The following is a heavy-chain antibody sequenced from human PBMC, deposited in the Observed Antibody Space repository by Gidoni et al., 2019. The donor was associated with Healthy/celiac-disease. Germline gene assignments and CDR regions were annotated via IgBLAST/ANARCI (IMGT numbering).Heavy chain of an antibody. Sequence: EVQLVESGGGLVKPGGSLRLSCAASGFTFSSYSMNWVRQAPGKVLEWVSSISSSSSYIYYADSVKGRFTISRDNAKNLLYLQMNSLRAEDTAVYYCARDQVGAVAGTNYWGQGTLVTVSS. J-gene: IGHJ4*02. CDR1: GFTFSSYS. V-gene: IGHV3-21*01. D-gene: IGHD6-19*01. CDR2: ISSSSSYI. CDR3: ARDQVGAVAGTNY.